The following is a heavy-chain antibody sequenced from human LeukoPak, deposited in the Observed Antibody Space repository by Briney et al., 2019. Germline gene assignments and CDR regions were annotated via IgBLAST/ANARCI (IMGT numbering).Heavy chain of an antibody. CDR3: AKGARAAAGTLVGY. D-gene: IGHD6-13*01. CDR2: ISYDGSNK. Sequence: GGSLRLSCAASGFTFSSYGMHWVRQAPGKGLEWVAVISYDGSNKYYADSVKGRFTISRDNSKNTLYLQMNSLRAEDTAVYYCAKGARAAAGTLVGYWGQETLVTVSS. CDR1: GFTFSSYG. V-gene: IGHV3-30*18. J-gene: IGHJ4*02.